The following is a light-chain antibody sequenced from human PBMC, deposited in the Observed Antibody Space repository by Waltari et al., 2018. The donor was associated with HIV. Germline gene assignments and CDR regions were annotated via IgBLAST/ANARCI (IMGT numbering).Light chain of an antibody. V-gene: IGKV4-1*01. CDR1: QNIFYAPDNENC. J-gene: IGKJ1*01. CDR2: GAS. Sequence: DIVMSQSPDSLAVSLGERATINCKSSQNIFYAPDNENCLGRFQPKTGQPPKLRIRGASARDTGVPDRFSGSGSGTDFTLTISSLQAEDAAVYYCKQYFSNPWTFGQGTKGEVK. CDR3: KQYFSNPWT.